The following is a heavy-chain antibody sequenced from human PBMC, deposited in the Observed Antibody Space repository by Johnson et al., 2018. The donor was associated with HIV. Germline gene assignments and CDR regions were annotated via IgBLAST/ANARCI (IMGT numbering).Heavy chain of an antibody. CDR3: AKGGLWFGESIDAFDI. Sequence: QVQLVESGGGVVQPGGSLRLSCAASRFTFSSYWMHWVRQVPGKGLVWVSVIYSGGSTYYADSVKGRFTISRDNSKNTLYLQMNSLRAEDTAVYYCAKGGLWFGESIDAFDIWGQGTMVTVSS. CDR1: RFTFSSYW. D-gene: IGHD3-10*01. J-gene: IGHJ3*02. CDR2: IYSGGST. V-gene: IGHV3-NL1*01.